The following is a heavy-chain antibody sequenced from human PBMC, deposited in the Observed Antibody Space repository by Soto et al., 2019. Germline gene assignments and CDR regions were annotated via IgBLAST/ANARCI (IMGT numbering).Heavy chain of an antibody. CDR2: IIPIFGTA. Sequence: ASVKVSCKASGGTFSSYAISWVRQAPGQGLEWMGGIIPIFGTANYAQKFQGRVTITADESTSTAYMELSSLRFEDTAVYYCARDRPGSGLSYDYWGQGTLVTVSS. CDR3: ARDRPGSGLSYDY. J-gene: IGHJ4*02. V-gene: IGHV1-69*13. CDR1: GGTFSSYA. D-gene: IGHD3-10*01.